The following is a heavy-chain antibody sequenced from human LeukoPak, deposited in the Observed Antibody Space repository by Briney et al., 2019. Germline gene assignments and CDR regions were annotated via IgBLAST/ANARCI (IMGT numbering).Heavy chain of an antibody. Sequence: NSSETLSLTCTVSGGSISSYYWSWIRQPPGKGLEWIGEINHSGSTNYNPSLKSRVTISVDTSKNQFSLKLSSVTAADTAVYYCARGKHIVVVTYYYYGMDVWGQGTTVTVSS. D-gene: IGHD2-21*02. V-gene: IGHV4-34*01. CDR3: ARGKHIVVVTYYYYGMDV. J-gene: IGHJ6*02. CDR1: GGSISSYY. CDR2: INHSGST.